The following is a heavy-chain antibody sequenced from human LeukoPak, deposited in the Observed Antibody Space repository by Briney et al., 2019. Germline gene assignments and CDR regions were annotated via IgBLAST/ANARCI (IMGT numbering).Heavy chain of an antibody. V-gene: IGHV3-9*01. CDR2: ISWNSGSI. Sequence: GRSLRLSCAASGFTFDDYAMHWVRQAPGKGLEWVSGISWNSGSIGYADSVKGRFTISRDNAKNSLYLQMNSLRAEDTALYYCAKDLGLTTIYYYFDYWGQGTLVTVSS. J-gene: IGHJ4*02. D-gene: IGHD3-9*01. CDR3: AKDLGLTTIYYYFDY. CDR1: GFTFDDYA.